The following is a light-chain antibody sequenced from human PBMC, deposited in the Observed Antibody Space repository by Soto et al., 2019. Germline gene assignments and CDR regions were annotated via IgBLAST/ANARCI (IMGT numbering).Light chain of an antibody. CDR2: WAS. V-gene: IGKV4-1*01. Sequence: DIVLTQSPDSLAVSLGERATINCKSSQSVLYSSNNKNYLAWYQQKPGQPPKLLIYWASTRESGVPDRFGGSGSGTDFTPTTSSLQAEDVAVYYCQQYYSTPQTFGQGTKVEIK. CDR1: QSVLYSSNNKNY. CDR3: QQYYSTPQT. J-gene: IGKJ1*01.